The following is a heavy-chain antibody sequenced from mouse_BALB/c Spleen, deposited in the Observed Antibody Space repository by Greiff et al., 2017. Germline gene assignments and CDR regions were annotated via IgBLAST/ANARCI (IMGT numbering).Heavy chain of an antibody. Sequence: EVKLVESGGGLVQPGGSLRLSCATSGFTFTDYYMSWVRQPPGKALEWVGFIRNKANGYTTEYSASVKGRFTISRDNSQSILYLQMNTLRAEDSATYYCARDRGTEYFDYWGQGTTLTVSS. CDR1: GFTFTDYY. V-gene: IGHV7-3*02. CDR3: ARDRGTEYFDY. J-gene: IGHJ2*01. CDR2: IRNKANGYTT. D-gene: IGHD4-1*01.